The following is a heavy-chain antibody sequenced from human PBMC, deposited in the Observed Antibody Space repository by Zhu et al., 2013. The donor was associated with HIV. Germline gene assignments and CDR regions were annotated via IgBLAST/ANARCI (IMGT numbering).Heavy chain of an antibody. V-gene: IGHV1-2*02. J-gene: IGHJ3*02. CDR1: GHSLTDYF. CDR3: VREFRLTGDRGAFDI. CDR2: INFNSGDT. Sequence: QVQLVQSGAEVKKPGASVKVSCKASGHSLTDYFFHWVRQAPGQGLEWMGWINFNSGDTKPTQKFQGRVAMTRDTSINTFYMELRSLRSDDTALYYCVREFRLTGDRGAFDIWGQGTMVTVSS. D-gene: IGHD7-27*01.